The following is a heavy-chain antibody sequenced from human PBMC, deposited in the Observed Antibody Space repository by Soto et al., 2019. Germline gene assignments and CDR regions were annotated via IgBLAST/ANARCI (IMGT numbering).Heavy chain of an antibody. J-gene: IGHJ6*02. CDR2: IYWNDDK. V-gene: IGHV2-5*01. D-gene: IGHD2-2*01. Sequence: SGPTLVNPTQTLTLTCTFSGFSLSTSGVGVGWIRQPPGKALEWLALIYWNDDKRYSPSLKSRLTITKDTSKNQVVLTMTNMDPVDTATYYCARSRDGEDIVVVPAAMLAPEDYGMDVWGQGTTVTVSS. CDR3: ARSRDGEDIVVVPAAMLAPEDYGMDV. CDR1: GFSLSTSGVG.